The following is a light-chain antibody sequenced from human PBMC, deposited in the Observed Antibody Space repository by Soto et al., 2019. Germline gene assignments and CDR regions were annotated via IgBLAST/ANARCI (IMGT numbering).Light chain of an antibody. V-gene: IGKV3-20*01. CDR3: QQYGISLWT. CDR2: GAS. J-gene: IGKJ1*01. Sequence: EIVLTQSPGTLSLSPGERATLSCRASQSVSSSYLAWYQQKPGQAPRLLIYGASSRATGIPDRFSGSGSGTDFTLTICRLEPEDFAVYYCQQYGISLWTFGQGTKVEMK. CDR1: QSVSSSY.